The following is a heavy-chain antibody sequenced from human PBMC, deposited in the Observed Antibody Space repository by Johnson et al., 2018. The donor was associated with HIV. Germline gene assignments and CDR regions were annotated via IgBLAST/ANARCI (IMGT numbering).Heavy chain of an antibody. Sequence: QVQLVESGGGVVQPGRSLRLSCAASGFTFSSYAMHWVRQAPGKWLEWVAVISYDGSNKYYADSVKGRFTISRDNSKNTLYLQMNSLRAEDTAVYYCARDLAGTERGNAFDIWGQGTMVTVSS. CDR1: GFTFSSYA. V-gene: IGHV3-30-3*01. CDR3: ARDLAGTERGNAFDI. J-gene: IGHJ3*02. D-gene: IGHD1-1*01. CDR2: ISYDGSNK.